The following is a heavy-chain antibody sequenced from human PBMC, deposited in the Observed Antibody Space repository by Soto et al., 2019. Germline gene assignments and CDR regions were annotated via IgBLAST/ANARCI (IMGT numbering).Heavy chain of an antibody. J-gene: IGHJ3*02. Sequence: QVQLVESGGGVVQPGRSLRLSCAASGFTFSSYGMHWVRQAPGKGLEWVAVISYDGSNKYYADSVKGRFTISRDNSKNTLYLQMSSLRAEDTAVYYCGCYDSSGYSGAFDIWGQGTMVTVSS. CDR1: GFTFSSYG. CDR3: GCYDSSGYSGAFDI. D-gene: IGHD3-22*01. V-gene: IGHV3-30*03. CDR2: ISYDGSNK.